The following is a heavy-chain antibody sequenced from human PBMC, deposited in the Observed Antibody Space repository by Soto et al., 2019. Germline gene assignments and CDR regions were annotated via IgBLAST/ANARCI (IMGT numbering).Heavy chain of an antibody. CDR3: ARDKRPAAIDYYGMDV. Sequence: GGSLRLSCAASGFRFSDHYMTWIRQAPGKGLEWVSKISGDGTTIYYADSVKGRFTVSRDNAKNSLYLQMNSLRAEDTAVYYCARDKRPAAIDYYGMDVWGQGTTVTVSS. CDR2: ISGDGTTI. D-gene: IGHD2-2*02. CDR1: GFRFSDHY. J-gene: IGHJ6*02. V-gene: IGHV3-11*04.